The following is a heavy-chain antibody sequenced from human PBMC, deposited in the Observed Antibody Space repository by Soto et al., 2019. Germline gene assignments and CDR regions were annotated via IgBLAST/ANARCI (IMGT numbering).Heavy chain of an antibody. Sequence: EVQLLESGGGLVQPGGSLRLSCAASGFTFSSYAMSWVRQAPGKGLEWVSAISGSGGSTYYADSVKGRFTISRDNSKNTPYLQMNSLRAEDTAVYYCAKVQNGYSGSEYDYWGQGTLVTVSS. CDR1: GFTFSSYA. D-gene: IGHD5-12*01. CDR3: AKVQNGYSGSEYDY. V-gene: IGHV3-23*01. CDR2: ISGSGGST. J-gene: IGHJ4*02.